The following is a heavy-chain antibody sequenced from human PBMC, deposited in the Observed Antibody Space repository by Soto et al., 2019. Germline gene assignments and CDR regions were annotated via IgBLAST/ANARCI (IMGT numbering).Heavy chain of an antibody. Sequence: QVQLVESGGGVVQPGRSLTLSCAASGFKFSDYAMHWVRQAPGKGLEWVAVMSYDGSIKYYAGSVKGRFTISRDNGKNTLYLQMNSLRPQDTAAYYCARTRMLAYYYGMDVWGQGTTVTVSS. CDR3: ARTRMLAYYYGMDV. CDR1: GFKFSDYA. CDR2: MSYDGSIK. J-gene: IGHJ6*02. V-gene: IGHV3-30-3*01. D-gene: IGHD2-15*01.